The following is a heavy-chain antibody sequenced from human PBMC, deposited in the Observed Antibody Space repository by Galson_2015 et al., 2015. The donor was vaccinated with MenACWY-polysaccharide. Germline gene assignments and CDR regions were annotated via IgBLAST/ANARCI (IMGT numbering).Heavy chain of an antibody. Sequence: SLRLSCAASGFTFSNYAMSWVRQAPGEGLEWVSGIRGSDDSTNYADTVKGRFTISIDTSKTKLYLYLSIPRAEDPAVYYCAKGREKYLYDDFEIWGQGTMVTVSS. CDR2: IRGSDDST. CDR1: GFTFSNYA. J-gene: IGHJ3*02. V-gene: IGHV3-23*01. D-gene: IGHD2/OR15-2a*01. CDR3: AKGREKYLYDDFEI.